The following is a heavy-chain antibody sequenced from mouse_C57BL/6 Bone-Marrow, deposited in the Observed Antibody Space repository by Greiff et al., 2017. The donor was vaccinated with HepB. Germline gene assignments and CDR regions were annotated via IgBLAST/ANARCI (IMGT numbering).Heavy chain of an antibody. Sequence: EVKLMESGAELVKPGASVKLSCTASGFNIKDTYMNWVKQRPEQGLEWIGRIDPANGNTKYDPKFQGKATITADTSSNTAYLQLSSLTSEDTAVYYCARGRGKDYWGQGTTLTVSS. CDR3: ARGRGKDY. J-gene: IGHJ2*01. CDR2: IDPANGNT. CDR1: GFNIKDTY. V-gene: IGHV14-3*02.